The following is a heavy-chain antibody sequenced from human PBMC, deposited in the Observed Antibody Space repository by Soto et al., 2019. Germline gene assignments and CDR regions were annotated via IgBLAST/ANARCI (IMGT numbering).Heavy chain of an antibody. Sequence: GASVKVSCKASGYTFTSYGISWVRQAPGQGLEWMGWISAYNGNTNYAQKLQGRVTMTTDTSTSTAYMELRSLRSDDTAVYYCARVVRITIFGVVIPDPFDIWGQGTMVPGSS. D-gene: IGHD3-3*01. CDR3: ARVVRITIFGVVIPDPFDI. V-gene: IGHV1-18*01. J-gene: IGHJ3*02. CDR2: ISAYNGNT. CDR1: GYTFTSYG.